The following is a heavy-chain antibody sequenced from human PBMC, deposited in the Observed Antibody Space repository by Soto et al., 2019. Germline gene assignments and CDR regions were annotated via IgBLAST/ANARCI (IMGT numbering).Heavy chain of an antibody. Sequence: SETLSLTCSVSGGSISRYYWSWIRQPPGKGLEWIGYMYNTGSTVYNPSFKSRVTISVDTSKNQFSLKLNSVTAADTAVYYCARDLWGYCGTDCYPLDVWGQGTTVTVSS. V-gene: IGHV4-59*01. CDR1: GGSISRYY. CDR3: ARDLWGYCGTDCYPLDV. D-gene: IGHD2-21*02. CDR2: MYNTGST. J-gene: IGHJ6*02.